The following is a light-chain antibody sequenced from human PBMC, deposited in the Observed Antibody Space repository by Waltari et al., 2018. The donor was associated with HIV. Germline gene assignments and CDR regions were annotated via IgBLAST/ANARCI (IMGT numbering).Light chain of an antibody. J-gene: IGLJ2*01. V-gene: IGLV3-25*03. Sequence: SFELPQPPSVSVSPGQTATLTCSGESLAKQYGYWYQQKSGQAPLLVIYKDTERPSGIPDRFAGSTSGAIVTLTISGVQAEDEADYYCQSADTSGTYVVFGGGTKLTVL. CDR1: SLAKQY. CDR2: KDT. CDR3: QSADTSGTYVV.